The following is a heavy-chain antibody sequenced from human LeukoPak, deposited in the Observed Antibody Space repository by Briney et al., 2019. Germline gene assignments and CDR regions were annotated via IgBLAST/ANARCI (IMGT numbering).Heavy chain of an antibody. CDR1: GITFSDYY. J-gene: IGHJ4*02. CDR3: ASALWFGGIFFDY. Sequence: GGSLRLSCAASGITFSDYYMTWIRQAPGKGLEWVSYISSSGSMINYADSVKGRFTISGDNAKNSLYLQMNSLRVEDTAVYYCASALWFGGIFFDYWGQGTLVTVSS. D-gene: IGHD3-10*01. CDR2: ISSSGSMI. V-gene: IGHV3-11*01.